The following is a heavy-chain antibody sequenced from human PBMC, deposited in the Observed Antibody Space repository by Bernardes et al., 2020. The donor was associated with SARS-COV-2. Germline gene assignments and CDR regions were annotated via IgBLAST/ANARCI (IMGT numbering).Heavy chain of an antibody. CDR1: GYTFTSYG. CDR2: ISAYNGNT. D-gene: IGHD2-15*01. J-gene: IGHJ6*02. V-gene: IGHV1-18*01. CDR3: ARGIVVVVAATLRYYYYGMDV. Sequence: ASVKVSCKASGYTFTSYGISWVRQAPGQGLEWMGWISAYNGNTNYAQKLQGRVTMTTDTSTSTAYMELRSLRSDDTAVYYCARGIVVVVAATLRYYYYGMDVWGQGTTVTVSS.